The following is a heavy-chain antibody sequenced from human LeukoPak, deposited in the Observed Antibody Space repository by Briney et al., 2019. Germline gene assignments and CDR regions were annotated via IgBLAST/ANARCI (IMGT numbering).Heavy chain of an antibody. D-gene: IGHD6-13*01. CDR3: ARGFSSSWSPQGFDP. V-gene: IGHV4-34*01. CDR1: GGSFSGYY. CDR2: INHSGST. J-gene: IGHJ5*02. Sequence: SETLSLTCAVYGGSFSGYYWSWIRQPPGKGLEWIGEINHSGSTNYNPSLKSRVTISVDTSKNQFSLKLSSVTAADTAVYYCARGFSSSWSPQGFDPWGQGTLVTVSS.